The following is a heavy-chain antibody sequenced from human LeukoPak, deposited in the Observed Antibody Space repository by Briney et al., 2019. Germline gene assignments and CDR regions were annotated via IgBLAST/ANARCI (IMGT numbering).Heavy chain of an antibody. Sequence: PGGSLRLSCAASGFTFSSYEMNWVRQAPGKGLEWVSYISSSGSTIYYADSVKGRFTISRDNAKNSLYLQMNSLRAEDTAVYYCARDRPAPYSGSYSGNDYWGQGTLVTVSS. J-gene: IGHJ4*02. V-gene: IGHV3-48*03. D-gene: IGHD1-26*01. CDR1: GFTFSSYE. CDR3: ARDRPAPYSGSYSGNDY. CDR2: ISSSGSTI.